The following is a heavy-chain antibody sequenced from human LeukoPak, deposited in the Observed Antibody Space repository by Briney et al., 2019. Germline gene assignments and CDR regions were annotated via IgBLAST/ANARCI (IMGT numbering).Heavy chain of an antibody. CDR1: GGSISSYY. J-gene: IGHJ4*02. Sequence: SETLSLTCTVSGGSISSYYWTWIRQPPGKGLEWIGYIYYSGSTNYNPSLKSRVTISVDTSKNQFSLKMTPVTAADTAVYYCARVGSGSSHDYWGQGTLVTVSS. CDR3: ARVGSGSSHDY. V-gene: IGHV4-59*01. D-gene: IGHD3-10*01. CDR2: IYYSGST.